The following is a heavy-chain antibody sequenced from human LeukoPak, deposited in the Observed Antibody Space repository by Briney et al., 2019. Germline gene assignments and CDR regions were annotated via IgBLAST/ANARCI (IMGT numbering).Heavy chain of an antibody. D-gene: IGHD5-24*01. CDR3: AREWGDGYKLHYYGMDV. V-gene: IGHV3-21*01. CDR2: ISSSSSYI. Sequence: GGSLRLSCAASGFTFSSYSMNWVRQAPGKGLEWVSSISSSSSYIYYADSVKGRFTISRDNAKNSLYLQMNSLRAEDTAVYYCAREWGDGYKLHYYGMDVWGQGTTVTVSS. J-gene: IGHJ6*02. CDR1: GFTFSSYS.